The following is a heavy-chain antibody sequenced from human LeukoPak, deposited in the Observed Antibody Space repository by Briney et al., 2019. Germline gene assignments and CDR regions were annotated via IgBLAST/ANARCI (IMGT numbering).Heavy chain of an antibody. V-gene: IGHV1-24*01. CDR1: GYTLTALS. Sequence: ASVKVSCKVSGYTLTALSMHWVRQAPGNGLEWRGGFDPEDGETIYAQKFQGRVTMSENTSTDTAYMELSSLRSEDTAVYYCATRSSEALDYWGQGTLVTVSS. D-gene: IGHD6-13*01. J-gene: IGHJ4*02. CDR3: ATRSSEALDY. CDR2: FDPEDGET.